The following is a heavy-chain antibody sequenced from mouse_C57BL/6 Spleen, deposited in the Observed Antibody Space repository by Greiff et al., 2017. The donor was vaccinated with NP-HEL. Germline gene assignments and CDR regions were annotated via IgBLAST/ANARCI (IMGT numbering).Heavy chain of an antibody. CDR2: IRNKANGYTT. D-gene: IGHD2-5*01. CDR1: GFTFTDYY. Sequence: EVKLVESGGGLVQPGGSLSLSCAASGFTFTDYYMSWVRQPPGKALAWLGFIRNKANGYTTEYSASVKGRFTISRYNSQSILYLQMNALRAEDSATYYCARPLYSNYPAWFAYWGQGTLVTVSA. V-gene: IGHV7-3*01. CDR3: ARPLYSNYPAWFAY. J-gene: IGHJ3*01.